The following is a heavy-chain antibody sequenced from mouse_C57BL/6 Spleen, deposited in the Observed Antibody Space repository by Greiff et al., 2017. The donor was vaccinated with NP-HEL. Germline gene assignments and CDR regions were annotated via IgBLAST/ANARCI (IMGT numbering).Heavy chain of an antibody. Sequence: EVQLQESGPGLVKPSQSLSLTCTVTGYSITSDYAWSWIRQFPGNKLEWMGYITYSGSASYNPSLQSRISITRDTSKNQFFLHLISVTTEDTATYYCASLYYAYDGYFDYWGQGTTLTVSS. J-gene: IGHJ2*01. CDR1: GYSITSDYA. CDR3: ASLYYAYDGYFDY. V-gene: IGHV3-2*02. D-gene: IGHD2-2*01. CDR2: ITYSGSA.